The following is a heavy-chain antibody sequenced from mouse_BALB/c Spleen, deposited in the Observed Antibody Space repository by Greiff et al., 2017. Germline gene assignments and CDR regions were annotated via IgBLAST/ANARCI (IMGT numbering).Heavy chain of an antibody. CDR1: GFTFTDYY. V-gene: IGHV7-3*02. CDR3: ARAHLLKYFDV. Sequence: EVHLVESGGGLVQPGGSLRLSCATSGFTFTDYYMSWVRQPPGKALEWLGFIRNKANGYTTEYSASVKGRFTISRDNSQSILYLQMNTLRAEDSATYYCARAHLLKYFDVWGAGTTVTVSS. D-gene: IGHD1-1*01. J-gene: IGHJ1*01. CDR2: IRNKANGYTT.